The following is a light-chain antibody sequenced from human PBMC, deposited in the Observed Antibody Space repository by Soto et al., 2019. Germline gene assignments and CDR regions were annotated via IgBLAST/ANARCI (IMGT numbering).Light chain of an antibody. Sequence: EVVLSQSPGTLSLSPGESATLSCRASQIVNTFYLAWYQQKPGQAPRLLIYGASSRATGIPDRFSASGSATEFSLTIRRLEPVDSAVYYCQQFGSSGPLTLGGGTKVEIK. CDR2: GAS. J-gene: IGKJ4*01. V-gene: IGKV3-20*01. CDR3: QQFGSSGPLT. CDR1: QIVNTFY.